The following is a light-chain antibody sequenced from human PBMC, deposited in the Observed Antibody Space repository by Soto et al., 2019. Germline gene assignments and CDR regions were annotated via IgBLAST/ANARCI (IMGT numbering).Light chain of an antibody. CDR1: SSDVGDYNY. J-gene: IGLJ2*01. CDR3: SSYTRNITAV. CDR2: DVS. Sequence: QSALTQPASVSGSPGQSIAISCTGTSSDVGDYNYVSWYQQHPGKAPKLMIYDVSNRPSGVSNRFSGSKSGNTASLTISGLQAEDEAVYYCSSYTRNITAVFGGGTQLTVL. V-gene: IGLV2-14*01.